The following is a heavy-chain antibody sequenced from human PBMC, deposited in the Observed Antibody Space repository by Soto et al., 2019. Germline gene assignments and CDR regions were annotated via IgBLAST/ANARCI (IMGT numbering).Heavy chain of an antibody. D-gene: IGHD3-9*01. CDR1: GDSVSSNSAA. V-gene: IGHV6-1*01. CDR3: ARDLGADYDILTTIYYFDY. J-gene: IGHJ4*02. Sequence: SQTLSLTCAISGDSVSSNSAAWTWIRQSPSRGLEWLGRTYYRSKWYNDYAVSVKSRITINPDTSKNQFSLQLNSVTPEDTAVYYCARDLGADYDILTTIYYFDYWGQGTLVTVSS. CDR2: TYYRSKWYN.